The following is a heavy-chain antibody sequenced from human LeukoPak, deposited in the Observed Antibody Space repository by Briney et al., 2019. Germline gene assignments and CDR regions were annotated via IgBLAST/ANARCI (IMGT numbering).Heavy chain of an antibody. CDR1: GGSFSGYY. J-gene: IGHJ6*02. CDR2: INHSGST. D-gene: IGHD3-10*01. V-gene: IGHV4-34*01. CDR3: ARGPRSPRYYYGSGIQMGDV. Sequence: SGTLSLTCAVYGGSFSGYYWSWIRQPPGKGLEWIGEINHSGSTNYNPSLKSRVTISVDTSKNQFSLKLSSVTAADTAVYFCARGPRSPRYYYGSGIQMGDVWGQGTTVTVSS.